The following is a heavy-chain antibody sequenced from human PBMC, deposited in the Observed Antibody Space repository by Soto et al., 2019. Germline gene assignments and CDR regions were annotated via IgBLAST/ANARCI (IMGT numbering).Heavy chain of an antibody. D-gene: IGHD3-16*02. CDR3: AMVDLSVTPTPKDV. J-gene: IGHJ6*02. CDR1: GYIFVNYG. V-gene: IGHV1-18*01. CDR2: ISPYTGNT. Sequence: QVQLEQSGDEVKKPGASVKVSCKASGYIFVNYGIAWVRQAPGQGLEWLGWISPYTGNTYYATKVQGRLTLTTDTSTTTAFMDMGMMTSADAAVYYWAMVDLSVTPTPKDVWGQGSTVTVSS.